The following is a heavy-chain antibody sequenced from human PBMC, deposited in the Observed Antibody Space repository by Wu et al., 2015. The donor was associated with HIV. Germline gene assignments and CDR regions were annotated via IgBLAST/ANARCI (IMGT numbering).Heavy chain of an antibody. CDR2: NVVGSVT. CDR3: SGRNPGGYAYYYYYY. J-gene: IGHJ6*01. Sequence: QMQLVQSGPEVKKPGTSVKVSCKASGFTFTSSAMQWVRQARGQRLEWIGWNVVGSVTQTTTQKKFQERVTITRDMSTSTALHGAEQPREIRKDTAVYYCSGRNPGGYAYYYYYY. CDR1: GFTFTSSA. V-gene: IGHV1-58*02. D-gene: IGHD5-12*01.